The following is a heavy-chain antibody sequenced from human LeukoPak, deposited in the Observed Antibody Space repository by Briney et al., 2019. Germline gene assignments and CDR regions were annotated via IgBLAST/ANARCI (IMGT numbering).Heavy chain of an antibody. CDR2: IYSGDGT. J-gene: IGHJ4*02. V-gene: IGHV3-53*01. D-gene: IGHD1-26*01. CDR3: ACLLRDY. CDR1: GFTVRSNY. Sequence: PGGSLGLSCAASGFTVRSNYMIGVRQAPGKGVEGVSVIYSGDGTYYADSVKGRFTISRDNSKTTLYLQMNNLRVEDTAVYYCACLLRDYWGQGTLVTVSS.